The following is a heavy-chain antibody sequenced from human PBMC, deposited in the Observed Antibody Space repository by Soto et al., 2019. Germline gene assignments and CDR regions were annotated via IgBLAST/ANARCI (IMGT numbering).Heavy chain of an antibody. CDR2: ISNDGRRK. CDR3: ARVATAMTYDF. V-gene: IGHV3-30*04. J-gene: IGHJ4*02. CDR1: GFSLSTNT. Sequence: GGSLRLSCAASGFSLSTNTMHWVRQVPGKGLAWVASISNDGRRKYYADFVKGRFTISRDTANNILYLEMNSLRAEDTSLYYCARVATAMTYDFWGQGTQVTVSS. D-gene: IGHD2-21*02.